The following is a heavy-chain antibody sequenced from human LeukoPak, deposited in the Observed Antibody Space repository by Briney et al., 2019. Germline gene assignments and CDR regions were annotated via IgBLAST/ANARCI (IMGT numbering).Heavy chain of an antibody. Sequence: SETLSLTCAVYGGSLSGYYWSWIRQPPGKGLEWIGEINHSGSTNYNPSLKSRVTISVDTSKNQFSLKLSSVTAADTAVYYCAIALGYGDYFGWFDPWGQGTLVTVSS. J-gene: IGHJ5*02. CDR3: AIALGYGDYFGWFDP. CDR2: INHSGST. CDR1: GGSLSGYY. D-gene: IGHD4-17*01. V-gene: IGHV4-34*01.